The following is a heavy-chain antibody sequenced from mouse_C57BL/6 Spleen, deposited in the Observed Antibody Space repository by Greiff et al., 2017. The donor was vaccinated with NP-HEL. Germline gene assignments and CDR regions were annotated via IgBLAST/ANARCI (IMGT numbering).Heavy chain of an antibody. D-gene: IGHD2-4*01. Sequence: EVQLQQSGAELVRPGASVKLSCTASGFNIKDDYMHWVKQRPEQGLEWIGWIDPENGDTEYASKFQGKATITADTSSNTAYLQLSSLTSEDTAVYYCTTDYDYDGIWFAYWGQGTLVTVSA. CDR2: IDPENGDT. CDR3: TTDYDYDGIWFAY. V-gene: IGHV14-4*01. J-gene: IGHJ3*01. CDR1: GFNIKDDY.